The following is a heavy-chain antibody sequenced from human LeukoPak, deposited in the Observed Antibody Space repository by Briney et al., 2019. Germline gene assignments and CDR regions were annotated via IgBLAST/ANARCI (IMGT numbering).Heavy chain of an antibody. Sequence: PSETLSLTCTVSGGSISSYYWSWIRQPPGKGLEWIGYIYYSGSTNYNPSLKSRVTISVDTSKNQFSLKLSSVTAADTAVYYCARQRGYYYGSGSGENYFDYWGQGTLVTVSS. J-gene: IGHJ4*02. CDR3: ARQRGYYYGSGSGENYFDY. D-gene: IGHD3-10*01. V-gene: IGHV4-59*08. CDR2: IYYSGST. CDR1: GGSISSYY.